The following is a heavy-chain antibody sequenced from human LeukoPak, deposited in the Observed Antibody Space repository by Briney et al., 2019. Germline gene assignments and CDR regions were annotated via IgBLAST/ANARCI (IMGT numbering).Heavy chain of an antibody. D-gene: IGHD5-24*01. CDR3: AKEGRSLQTY. Sequence: GGSLRLSCAASGFMFSSNWMSWVRLAPGKGLEWVANIKEDGTETYYVDSVKGRFTISRDNTKNSLYLQMNSLRVEDTAVYYCAKEGRSLQTYWGQGTLVTVSS. CDR2: IKEDGTET. V-gene: IGHV3-7*03. J-gene: IGHJ4*02. CDR1: GFMFSSNW.